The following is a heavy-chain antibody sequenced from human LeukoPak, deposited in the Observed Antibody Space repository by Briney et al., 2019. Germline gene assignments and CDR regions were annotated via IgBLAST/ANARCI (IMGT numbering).Heavy chain of an antibody. J-gene: IGHJ4*02. D-gene: IGHD3-16*02. CDR3: ARYVWGSYPTFEDY. CDR2: IYYSGST. V-gene: IGHV4-59*01. Sequence: SETLSLTCTVSGGSISSYYWSWIGQPPGKGLEWIGYIYYSGSTNYNPSLKSRVTISVDTSKNQFSLKLSSVTAADTAVYYCARYVWGSYPTFEDYWGQGTLVTVPS. CDR1: GGSISSYY.